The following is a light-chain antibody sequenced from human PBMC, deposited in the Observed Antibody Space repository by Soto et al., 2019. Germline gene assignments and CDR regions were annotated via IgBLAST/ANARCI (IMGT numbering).Light chain of an antibody. Sequence: QSALTQPASVSGSPGQSITISCTGTSSDVGSYNFVSWYQQHPGKAPKLMIYEVSKRPSGVSNGFSGSKSGNTASLTISGLHAEDEDDYYCCSYAGSYTYVFGSGTKLTVL. V-gene: IGLV2-23*02. CDR3: CSYAGSYTYV. CDR1: SSDVGSYNF. CDR2: EVS. J-gene: IGLJ1*01.